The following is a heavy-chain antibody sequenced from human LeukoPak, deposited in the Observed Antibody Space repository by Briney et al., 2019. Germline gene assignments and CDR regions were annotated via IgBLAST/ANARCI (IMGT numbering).Heavy chain of an antibody. D-gene: IGHD2-2*01. CDR3: ARGNRGSGYCSSTSCYGGSYFDY. CDR2: INPNSGGT. CDR1: GYTFTSYY. J-gene: IGHJ4*02. V-gene: IGHV1-2*04. Sequence: ASVKVSCKASGYTFTSYYMHWVRQAPGQGLEWMGWINPNSGGTNYAQKFQGWVTMTRDTSISTAYMELSRLRSDDTAVYYCARGNRGSGYCSSTSCYGGSYFDYWGQGTLVTVSS.